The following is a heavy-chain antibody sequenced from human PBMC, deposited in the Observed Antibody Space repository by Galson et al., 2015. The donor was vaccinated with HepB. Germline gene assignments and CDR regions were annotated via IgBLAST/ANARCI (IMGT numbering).Heavy chain of an antibody. V-gene: IGHV1-18*04. J-gene: IGHJ4*02. D-gene: IGHD5-12*01. CDR2: ISAYNGHT. CDR1: GYTFTSYS. CDR3: GRGGYGGYALDY. Sequence: SVKVSCKASGYTFTSYSISWVRQAPGQGPEWMAWISAYNGHTNYAQKFQGRVTVTTDTSTSTVYMELRSLRADDTAVYYWGRGGYGGYALDYWGQGTLVTVSS.